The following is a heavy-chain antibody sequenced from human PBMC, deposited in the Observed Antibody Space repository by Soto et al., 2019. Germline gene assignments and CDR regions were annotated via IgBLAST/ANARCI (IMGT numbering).Heavy chain of an antibody. CDR1: GGSISSSSHF. J-gene: IGHJ4*02. V-gene: IGHV4-39*07. Sequence: SETLSLTCTVSGGSISSSSHFWGWIRQPPGKGLEWIGSIYYSGSTYYNPSLKSRVTVSVDTSKNQFSLKLSSVTAADTAVYYCARAFISGDFDWPLDYWGQGTLVTVSS. CDR3: ARAFISGDFDWPLDY. CDR2: IYYSGST. D-gene: IGHD3-9*01.